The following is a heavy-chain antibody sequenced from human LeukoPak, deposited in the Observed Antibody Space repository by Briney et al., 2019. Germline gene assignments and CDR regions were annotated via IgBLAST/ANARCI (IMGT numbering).Heavy chain of an antibody. CDR1: GFTFSSYG. D-gene: IGHD3-22*01. J-gene: IGHJ5*02. CDR2: ISYDGSNK. Sequence: PGGSLRLSCAASGFTFSSYGMHWVRQAPGKGLEWVAVISYDGSNKYYADSVKGRFTISRDNSKNTLYLQMNSLRAEDTAVYYCAKVEAYHYDSSGSSPLDPWGQGTLVTVSS. CDR3: AKVEAYHYDSSGSSPLDP. V-gene: IGHV3-30*18.